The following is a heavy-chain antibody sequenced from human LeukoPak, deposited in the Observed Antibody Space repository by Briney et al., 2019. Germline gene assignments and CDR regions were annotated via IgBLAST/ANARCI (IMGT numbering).Heavy chain of an antibody. CDR2: IGGSGTRT. J-gene: IGHJ4*02. V-gene: IGHV3-23*01. CDR3: AKYRGFGDSYDS. D-gene: IGHD3-10*01. CDR1: GFTFSSYA. Sequence: GRSLRLSCAASGFTFSSYAMGWVRQAPGKGLEWVSSIGGSGTRTYYADSVKGRFTISRDTSKNTLYLQMNSLRAEDAAVYYCAKYRGFGDSYDSWGQGTLVTVSS.